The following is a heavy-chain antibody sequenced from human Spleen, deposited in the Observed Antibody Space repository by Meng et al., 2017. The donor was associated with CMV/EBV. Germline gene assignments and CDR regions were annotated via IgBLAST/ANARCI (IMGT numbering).Heavy chain of an antibody. D-gene: IGHD3-16*02. CDR1: GGSVSSSA. CDR2: FYTRGST. J-gene: IGHJ4*02. CDR3: AREGVGYYDYVWGSYRPVYYFDY. V-gene: IGHV4-4*07. Sequence: LQRSGPQMLILPAPRPSTGIVPGGSVSSSAWSSVRQPAGKALEWIGRFYTRGSTNYTPSLKGRVTMSVDTSKHQFSLKLSSVTAADTAVDYCAREGVGYYDYVWGSYRPVYYFDYWGQGTLVTVSS.